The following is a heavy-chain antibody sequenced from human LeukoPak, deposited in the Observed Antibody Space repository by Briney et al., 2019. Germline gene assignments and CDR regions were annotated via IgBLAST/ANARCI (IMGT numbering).Heavy chain of an antibody. CDR1: GGSFSGYY. CDR3: ARGREDVVYCGGDCSASNNWFDP. CDR2: INHSGST. V-gene: IGHV4-34*01. J-gene: IGHJ5*02. D-gene: IGHD2-21*02. Sequence: PSETLSLTCAVYGGSFSGYYWSWIRQPPGKGLEWIGEINHSGSTNYNPSLKSRVTISVDTSKNQFSLKLSSVTAADTAVYYCARGREDVVYCGGDCSASNNWFDPWGQGTLVTVSS.